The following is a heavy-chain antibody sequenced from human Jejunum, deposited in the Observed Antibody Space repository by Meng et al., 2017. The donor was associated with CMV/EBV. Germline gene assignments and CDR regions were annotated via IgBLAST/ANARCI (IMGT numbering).Heavy chain of an antibody. J-gene: IGHJ4*02. Sequence: VQPKQWGASLLRPSETLSLTSAVYGGSVSGHYWSWIRQTPGKGLEWIGEMNPSGVTIYNPSLKGRVTISVDTSKNQFSLKLTSVTAADTALYYCARELGYCSGGNCYGGTFDYWGQGTLVTVSS. CDR3: ARELGYCSGGNCYGGTFDY. CDR1: GGSVSGHY. V-gene: IGHV4-34*02. D-gene: IGHD2-15*01. CDR2: MNPSGVT.